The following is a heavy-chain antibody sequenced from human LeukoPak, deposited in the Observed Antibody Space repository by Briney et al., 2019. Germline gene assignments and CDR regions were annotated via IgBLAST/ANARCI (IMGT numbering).Heavy chain of an antibody. V-gene: IGHV3-21*01. CDR3: ARSWNSGSYHPILYDAFDI. CDR1: GGTFSSYA. J-gene: IGHJ3*02. Sequence: GASVKVSCKASGGTFSSYAISWVRQAPGKGLEWVSSISSSSSYIYYADSVKGRFTISRDNAKNSLYLQMNSLRAEDTAVYYCARSWNSGSYHPILYDAFDIWGQGTMVTVSS. D-gene: IGHD1-26*01. CDR2: ISSSSSYI.